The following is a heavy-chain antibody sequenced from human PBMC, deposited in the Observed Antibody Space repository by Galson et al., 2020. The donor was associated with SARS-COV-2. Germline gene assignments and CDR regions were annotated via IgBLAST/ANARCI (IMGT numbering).Heavy chain of an antibody. D-gene: IGHD3-22*01. CDR3: SRDIDDYDSSGYYAGYFQY. CDR2: IYSGGST. V-gene: IGHV3-66*01. J-gene: IGHJ1*01. Sequence: GESLKISCAASGFTVSSNYMSWVRQAPGKGLEWVSVIYSGGSTSYADSVKGRFTISRDNSKNTLYLQMNSLRAEDTAVHYCSRDIDDYDSSGYYAGYFQYWGQGTLVTVSS. CDR1: GFTVSSNY.